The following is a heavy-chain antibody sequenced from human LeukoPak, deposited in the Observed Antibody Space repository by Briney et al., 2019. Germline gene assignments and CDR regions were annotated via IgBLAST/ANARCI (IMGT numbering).Heavy chain of an antibody. CDR2: ISGSGGST. J-gene: IGHJ4*02. Sequence: GGSLRLSCAASGFTFSSYAMSWVRQAPGKGLEWVSAISGSGGSTYSADSVKGRFTISRDNSKNTLYLQMNSLRVEDTAVYYCARDFAGDRDYWGQGTLVTVSS. V-gene: IGHV3-23*01. CDR1: GFTFSSYA. CDR3: ARDFAGDRDY. D-gene: IGHD4-17*01.